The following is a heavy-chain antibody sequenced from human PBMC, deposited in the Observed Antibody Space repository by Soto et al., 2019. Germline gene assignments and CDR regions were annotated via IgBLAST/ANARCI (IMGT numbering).Heavy chain of an antibody. CDR2: ISSSSSYI. D-gene: IGHD4-17*01. CDR3: ARDSPPDGLGYYGDFHTHGDAFDI. V-gene: IGHV3-21*01. CDR1: GFTFSSYS. Sequence: EVQLVESGGGLVKPGGSLRLSCAASGFTFSSYSMNWVRQAPGKGLEWVSSISSSSSYIYYADSVKGRFTISRDNAKNSLFLQMNRLRGEDTAVYYCARDSPPDGLGYYGDFHTHGDAFDIWGQGTMVTVSS. J-gene: IGHJ3*02.